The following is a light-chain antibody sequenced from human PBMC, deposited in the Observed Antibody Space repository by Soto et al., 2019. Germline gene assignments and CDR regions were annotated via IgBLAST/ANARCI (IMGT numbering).Light chain of an antibody. V-gene: IGKV1-5*01. CDR2: DAS. Sequence: DIRMTQSPSTLSASVGDRVTITCRASQNIGTSLAWYQQTPGKAPKLLISDASTLESGVPSRFSGSGSGTDFTLTISSLQPEDFATYYCLQDYNYPLTFGGGTKVDIK. CDR1: QNIGTS. J-gene: IGKJ4*01. CDR3: LQDYNYPLT.